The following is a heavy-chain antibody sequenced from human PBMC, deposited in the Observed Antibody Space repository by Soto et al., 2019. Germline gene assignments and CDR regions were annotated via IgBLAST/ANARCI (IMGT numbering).Heavy chain of an antibody. CDR2: VYYGGAIFYSGNI. V-gene: IGHV4-39*01. D-gene: IGHD3-3*02. CDR3: VRYDRINMKPYSPEGFHI. CDR1: GDSISSSNSH. J-gene: IGHJ3*02. Sequence: LSLTCTVSGDSISSSNSHWGWTRQPPGKGLEYIGSVYYGGAIFYSGNIYYNPSLKSRVTISVDTSKNQFSLRLSSVTAADTGVYYCVRYDRINMKPYSPEGFHIWGQGTMVTVSS.